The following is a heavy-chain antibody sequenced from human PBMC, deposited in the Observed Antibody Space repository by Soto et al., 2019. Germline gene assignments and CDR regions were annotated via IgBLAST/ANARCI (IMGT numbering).Heavy chain of an antibody. Sequence: GGSLRLSCAASGFTLSGYAMDWGRQAPGKGLEWVAVTSYDGSNKYYADSVKGRFTISRDNSKNTLYLQMNSLRAEDTAVYYCAKDHVATIWYYSDYWGQGTPVTVS. D-gene: IGHD5-12*01. CDR3: AKDHVATIWYYSDY. V-gene: IGHV3-30*04. CDR2: TSYDGSNK. J-gene: IGHJ4*02. CDR1: GFTLSGYA.